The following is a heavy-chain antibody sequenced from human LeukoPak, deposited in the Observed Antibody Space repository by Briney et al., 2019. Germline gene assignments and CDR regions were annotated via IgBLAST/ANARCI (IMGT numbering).Heavy chain of an antibody. V-gene: IGHV1-69*05. CDR3: ASGTTVTTSYYYYMDV. Sequence: SVKVSCKASGYTFTAYYMHWVRQAPGQGLEWMGGIIPIFGTANYAQKFQGRVTITTDESTSTAYMELSSLRSEDTAVYYCASGTTVTTSYYYYMDVWGKGTTVTVSS. D-gene: IGHD4-17*01. CDR2: IIPIFGTA. J-gene: IGHJ6*03. CDR1: GYTFTAYY.